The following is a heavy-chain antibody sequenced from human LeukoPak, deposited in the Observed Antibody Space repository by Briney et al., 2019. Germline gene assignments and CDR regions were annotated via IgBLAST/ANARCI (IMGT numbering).Heavy chain of an antibody. V-gene: IGHV3-11*04. J-gene: IGHJ4*02. CDR3: ARNLPAADY. D-gene: IGHD2-2*01. CDR1: GFTFSDYY. Sequence: PGGSLRLSCAASGFTFSDYYMNWIRQAPGEGLEWISYISSTGSNIYYADSVKGRFTISRDNAKNSLYLQMNSLRAEDTAVYYCARNLPAADYWGQGTLVTVSS. CDR2: ISSTGSNI.